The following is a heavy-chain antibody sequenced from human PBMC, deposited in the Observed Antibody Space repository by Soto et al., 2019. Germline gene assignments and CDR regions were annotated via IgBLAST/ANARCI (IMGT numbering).Heavy chain of an antibody. J-gene: IGHJ4*02. CDR3: ARDDPGDYYDSSGYYDY. CDR1: GFTFSDYY. V-gene: IGHV3-11*01. D-gene: IGHD3-22*01. CDR2: ISSSGSTI. Sequence: SLRLSCAASGFTFSDYYMSWIRQAPGKGLEWVSYISSSGSTIYYADSVKGRFTITRDNAKNSLYLQMNSLRAEDTAVYYCARDDPGDYYDSSGYYDYWGQGALVTVSS.